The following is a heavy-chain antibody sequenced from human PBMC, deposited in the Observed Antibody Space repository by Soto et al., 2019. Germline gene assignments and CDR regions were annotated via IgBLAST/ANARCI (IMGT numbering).Heavy chain of an antibody. V-gene: IGHV6-1*01. CDR2: TYYRSKWYN. CDR1: GDSVSSNSAA. CDR3: ARDPSSGWPYYYYYGMDV. Sequence: PSQTLSLTCAISGDSVSSNSAAWSWIRQSPSRGLEWLGRTYYRSKWYNDYAVSVKSRITINPDTSKNQFSLQLNSVTPEDTAVYYCARDPSSGWPYYYYYGMDVWGQGTTVTSP. D-gene: IGHD6-19*01. J-gene: IGHJ6*02.